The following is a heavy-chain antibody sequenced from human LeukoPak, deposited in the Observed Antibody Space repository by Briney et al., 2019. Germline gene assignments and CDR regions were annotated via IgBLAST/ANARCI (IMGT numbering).Heavy chain of an antibody. CDR3: ARLWADDSSGYYLGGYFQH. Sequence: SETPSPPRTVSGGPISNSSYYWGWIPQPPRKGLEGIWSIFYSGSTYYNPSLKSRVTISVDTSKNQFSLKLNSVTAADTAVYYCARLWADDSSGYYLGGYFQHWGQGTLVTVSS. V-gene: IGHV4-39*01. D-gene: IGHD3-22*01. J-gene: IGHJ1*01. CDR2: IFYSGST. CDR1: GGPISNSSYY.